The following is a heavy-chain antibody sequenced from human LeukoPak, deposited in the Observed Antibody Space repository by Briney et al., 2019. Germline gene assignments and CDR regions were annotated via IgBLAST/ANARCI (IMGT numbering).Heavy chain of an antibody. CDR3: ARDQGYCSSTSCRTRYFDL. CDR1: GYTFTGYY. Sequence: GASVKVSCKASGYTFTGYYMHWVRQAPGQGLEWMGWISAYNGNTNYAQKLQGRVTTTTDTSTSTAYMELRSLRSDDTAVYYCARDQGYCSSTSCRTRYFDLWGRGTLVTVSS. J-gene: IGHJ2*01. V-gene: IGHV1-18*04. CDR2: ISAYNGNT. D-gene: IGHD2-2*01.